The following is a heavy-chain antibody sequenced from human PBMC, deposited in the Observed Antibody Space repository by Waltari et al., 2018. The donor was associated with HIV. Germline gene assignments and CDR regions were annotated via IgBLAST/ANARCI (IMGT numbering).Heavy chain of an antibody. CDR1: GYSFLTYH. CDR2: ITRYTANS. Sequence: QIRLFLPDHVVLKPGASVTISCTTAGYSFLTYHVTWVRQSLGQRLDWMGGITRYTANSNYTRESQGRVTLTTDAAAATAYLELRDLRPDDTAMYFCTRGNIWGSYRYFDYWGPGTLVTVS. D-gene: IGHD3-16*02. J-gene: IGHJ4*02. V-gene: IGHV1-18*01. CDR3: TRGNIWGSYRYFDY.